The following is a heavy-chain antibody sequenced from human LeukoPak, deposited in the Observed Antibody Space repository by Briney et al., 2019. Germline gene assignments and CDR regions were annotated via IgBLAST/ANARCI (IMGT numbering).Heavy chain of an antibody. CDR3: AKAFGHIVVVIALDY. Sequence: GGSLRLSCAASGFTFSSYAMSWVRQAPGKGLEWVSAISGSGGSTYYADSVKGRFTISRDNSKNTLYLQMNSLRAEDTAVYYCAKAFGHIVVVIALDYWGQGTLVTVSS. CDR1: GFTFSSYA. J-gene: IGHJ4*02. V-gene: IGHV3-23*01. CDR2: ISGSGGST. D-gene: IGHD2-21*01.